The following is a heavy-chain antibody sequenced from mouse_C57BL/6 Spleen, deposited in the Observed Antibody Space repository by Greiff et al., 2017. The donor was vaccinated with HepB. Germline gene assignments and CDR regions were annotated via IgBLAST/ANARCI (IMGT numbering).Heavy chain of an antibody. Sequence: DVQLVESGGGLVKPGGSLKLSCAASGFTFSSYAMSWVRQTPEKRLEWVATISDGGSYTYYPDNVKGRFTISRDNAKNNLYLQMSHLKSEDTAMYYCARSYEGYFDVWGTGTTVTVSS. V-gene: IGHV5-4*01. D-gene: IGHD1-1*01. CDR1: GFTFSSYA. CDR2: ISDGGSYT. CDR3: ARSYEGYFDV. J-gene: IGHJ1*03.